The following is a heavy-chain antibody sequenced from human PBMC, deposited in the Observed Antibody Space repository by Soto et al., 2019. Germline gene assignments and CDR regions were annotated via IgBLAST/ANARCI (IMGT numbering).Heavy chain of an antibody. CDR2: IYYSGNT. J-gene: IGHJ5*02. CDR1: GGSISSADYY. CDR3: ARLVVVAPVANA. V-gene: IGHV4-31*03. Sequence: SETLSLTCTVSGGSISSADYYWSWIRQPPGKGLDWIGYIYYSGNTYYNPSLKSRVTVSVDTSKNYFSLNLTSVTAADTAVYFCARLVVVAPVANAWGQGTLVTVSS. D-gene: IGHD2-2*01.